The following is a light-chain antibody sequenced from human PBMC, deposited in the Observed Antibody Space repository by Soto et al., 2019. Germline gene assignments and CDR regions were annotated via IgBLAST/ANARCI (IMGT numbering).Light chain of an antibody. CDR3: QQSYSTPHT. Sequence: DIQMTQSPSSLSASVGDRVTITCRASQSISSYLNWYQQKPGKAPKLLIYAASSLQSGVPSRFSGSGSGTDFTLTISXXXXEDFATYYCQQSYSTPHTFGQGTKVE. CDR1: QSISSY. J-gene: IGKJ1*01. V-gene: IGKV1-39*01. CDR2: AAS.